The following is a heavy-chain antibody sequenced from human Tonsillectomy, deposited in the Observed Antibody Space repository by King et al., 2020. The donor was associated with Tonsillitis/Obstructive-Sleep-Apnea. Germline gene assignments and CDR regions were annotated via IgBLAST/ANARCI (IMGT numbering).Heavy chain of an antibody. D-gene: IGHD1-26*01. J-gene: IGHJ4*02. CDR1: GYSFTNYW. Sequence: QRVQSGAEVKKPGEALKISCKGSGYSFTNYWIAWVRQLPGKGLEWMGRIYPADSDARFSPSFQGQVTISADKATTTAYLHWSSLKASDTATYYCARLRSQSTAYYTFFDFWGQGTLVTVSS. CDR2: IYPADSDA. CDR3: ARLRSQSTAYYTFFDF. V-gene: IGHV5-51*01.